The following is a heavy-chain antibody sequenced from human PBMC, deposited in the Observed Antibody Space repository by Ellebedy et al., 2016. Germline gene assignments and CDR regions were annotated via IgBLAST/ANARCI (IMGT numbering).Heavy chain of an antibody. CDR3: AREDYYDSYGYFVY. CDR1: GYTFSDYY. CDR2: IGGSGGDT. J-gene: IGHJ4*02. Sequence: GESLKISXAASGYTFSDYYMSWIRQAPGKGLEWVSSIGGSGGDTHYADSVKGRFSISRDNSKNTLSLQMNILRADDTAVYYCAREDYYDSYGYFVYWGQGTLVTVSS. D-gene: IGHD3-22*01. V-gene: IGHV3-11*05.